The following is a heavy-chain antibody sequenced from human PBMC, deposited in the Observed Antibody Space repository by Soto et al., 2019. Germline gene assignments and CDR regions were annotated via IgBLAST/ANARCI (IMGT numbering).Heavy chain of an antibody. V-gene: IGHV1-3*04. CDR3: ARAGDHFSNAKCDTIHY. D-gene: IGHD2-2*02. J-gene: IGHJ4*02. CDR2: INTGNGNT. CDR1: GYTFSSYD. Sequence: ASVKVSCKASGYTFSSYDMHWVRQAPGQRPEWMGWINTGNGNTKYSENFQGRATITKDTSASTAYMELSSLGSDDTAVYYCARAGDHFSNAKCDTIHYWGQGTQVTVSS.